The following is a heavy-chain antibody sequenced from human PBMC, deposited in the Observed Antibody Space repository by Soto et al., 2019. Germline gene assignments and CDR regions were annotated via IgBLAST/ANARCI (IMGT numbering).Heavy chain of an antibody. CDR3: ARSVGVTKLSYLEY. D-gene: IGHD1-26*01. J-gene: IGHJ4*02. CDR2: IIPMFGTA. Sequence: SVKVSCKAAGGTFSSYGISWVRQAPGQGLEWMGGIIPMFGTATHTQNFQGRLTVTADESTSTAYMELSSLRSEDTAVYFCARSVGVTKLSYLEYWGQRTLVSVSS. V-gene: IGHV1-69*13. CDR1: GGTFSSYG.